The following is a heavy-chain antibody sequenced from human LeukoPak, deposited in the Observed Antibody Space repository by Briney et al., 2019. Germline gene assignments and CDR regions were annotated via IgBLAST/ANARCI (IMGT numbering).Heavy chain of an antibody. CDR2: INPSGGST. Sequence: ASVKVSCKASGYTFTSYYMHWVRQAPGHGLEWMGIINPSGGSTSYAQKFQGRVTMTRDMSTSTVYMELSSLRSEDTAVYYCARGRAYYDFWSGYLDYWGQGTLVTVSS. CDR3: ARGRAYYDFWSGYLDY. J-gene: IGHJ4*02. D-gene: IGHD3-3*01. V-gene: IGHV1-46*01. CDR1: GYTFTSYY.